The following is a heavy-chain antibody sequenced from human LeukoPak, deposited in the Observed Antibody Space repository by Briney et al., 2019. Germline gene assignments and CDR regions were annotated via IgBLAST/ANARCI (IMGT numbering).Heavy chain of an antibody. CDR2: ISWDSGSI. CDR1: GFTFDDYA. V-gene: IGHV3-9*01. J-gene: IGHJ4*02. CDR3: ARALRGEWELDY. Sequence: GGSLRLSCAASGFTFDDYAMHWVRQAPGKGLEWVSGISWDSGSIGYADSVKGRFTISRDNAKNSLYLQMNSLRAEDTAVYYCARALRGEWELDYWGQGTLVTVSS. D-gene: IGHD1-26*01.